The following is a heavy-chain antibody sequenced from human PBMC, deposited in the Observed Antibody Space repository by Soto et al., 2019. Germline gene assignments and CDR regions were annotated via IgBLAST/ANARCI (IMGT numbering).Heavy chain of an antibody. Sequence: PGGSLRLSCEASGLTLSRYGVHWVRQAPGKGLEWVASMTYDGGEKYYADSVKGRFTISGDNSRNTVSLQLNSLRAADKALYYCANSGRCNGGKCLPPFHAWGQGTLVTVSS. V-gene: IGHV3-30*18. D-gene: IGHD2-15*01. CDR3: ANSGRCNGGKCLPPFHA. CDR2: MTYDGGEK. J-gene: IGHJ4*02. CDR1: GLTLSRYG.